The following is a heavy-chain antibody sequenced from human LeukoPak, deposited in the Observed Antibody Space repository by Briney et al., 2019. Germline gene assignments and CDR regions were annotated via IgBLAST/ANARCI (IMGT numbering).Heavy chain of an antibody. J-gene: IGHJ4*02. CDR1: GFTFSSYA. V-gene: IGHV3-23*01. D-gene: IGHD3-3*01. Sequence: GGSLRLSCAASGFTFSSYAMGWVRQAPGKGLEWVSAISGSGGATYYADSVKGRFTISRDNAKNSLYLQMNSLRAEDMALYYCAKAALSYDFWSGYCDYWGQGTLVTVSS. CDR3: AKAALSYDFWSGYCDY. CDR2: ISGSGGAT.